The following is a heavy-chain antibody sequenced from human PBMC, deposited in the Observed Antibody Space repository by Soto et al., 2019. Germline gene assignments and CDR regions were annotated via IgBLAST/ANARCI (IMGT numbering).Heavy chain of an antibody. CDR2: ISAYNGNT. CDR3: ARRYYDSRTPENYYYYGMDV. CDR1: GYTFTSYG. Sequence: ASVKVSCKASGYTFTSYGISWVRQAPGQGLEWMGWISAYNGNTNYAQKLQGRVTMTTDTSTSTAYMELRSLRSDDTAVYYCARRYYDSRTPENYYYYGMDVWGQGTTVTVSS. V-gene: IGHV1-18*04. D-gene: IGHD3-22*01. J-gene: IGHJ6*02.